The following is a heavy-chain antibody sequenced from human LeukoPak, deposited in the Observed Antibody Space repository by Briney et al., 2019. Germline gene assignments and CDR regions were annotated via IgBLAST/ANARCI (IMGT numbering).Heavy chain of an antibody. J-gene: IGHJ5*02. V-gene: IGHV1-18*01. CDR1: GYTFTSYG. CDR2: ISAYNGNT. Sequence: ASVKVSRKASGYTFTSYGISWVRQAPGQGLEWMGWISAYNGNTNYAQKLQGRVTMTTDTSTSTAYMELRSLGSDDTAVYYCARVKSITGTTRGSWFDPWGQGNLVNVSS. D-gene: IGHD1-7*01. CDR3: ARVKSITGTTRGSWFDP.